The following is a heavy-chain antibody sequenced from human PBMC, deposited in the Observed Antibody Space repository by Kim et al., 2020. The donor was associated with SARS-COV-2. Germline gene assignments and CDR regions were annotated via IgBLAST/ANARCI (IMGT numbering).Heavy chain of an antibody. CDR1: GYTFTSYV. V-gene: IGHV1-3*01. Sequence: ASVKVSCKASGYTFTSYVMHWVRQAPGQRLEWMGWINAGNGNTKYSQKFQGRVTITRDTSATTAYMELSSLRSDDTAVYYCARDGRIRIFGVVIEGPLDYWGQGTLVTVSS. J-gene: IGHJ4*02. D-gene: IGHD3-3*01. CDR2: INAGNGNT. CDR3: ARDGRIRIFGVVIEGPLDY.